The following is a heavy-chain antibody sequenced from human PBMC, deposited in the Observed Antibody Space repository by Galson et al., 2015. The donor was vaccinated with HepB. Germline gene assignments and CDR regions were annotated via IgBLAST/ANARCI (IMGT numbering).Heavy chain of an antibody. D-gene: IGHD3-22*01. CDR2: ISGSGGST. J-gene: IGHJ4*02. Sequence: SLRLSCAASGFTFSSYAMSWVRQAPGKGLEWVSAISGSGGSTYYADSVRGRFTISRDNSKNTLYLQMNSLRAEDTAVYYCAKDIAPMIVVVITTAFDYWGQGTLVTVSS. V-gene: IGHV3-23*01. CDR1: GFTFSSYA. CDR3: AKDIAPMIVVVITTAFDY.